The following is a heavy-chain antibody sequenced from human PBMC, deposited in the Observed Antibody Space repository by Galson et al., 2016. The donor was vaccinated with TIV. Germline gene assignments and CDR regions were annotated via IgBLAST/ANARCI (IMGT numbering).Heavy chain of an antibody. D-gene: IGHD6-13*01. Sequence: SVKVSCKASGYTFTTYGTHWVRQAPGHRLEWMGWINAGDGSTKYSQSFQGRLSITTDTSATTAYMELSSLRSEDTAVYFCARGSSWSPFYGLDVWGQGTAVTVSS. CDR1: GYTFTTYG. CDR2: INAGDGST. J-gene: IGHJ6*02. V-gene: IGHV1-3*01. CDR3: ARGSSWSPFYGLDV.